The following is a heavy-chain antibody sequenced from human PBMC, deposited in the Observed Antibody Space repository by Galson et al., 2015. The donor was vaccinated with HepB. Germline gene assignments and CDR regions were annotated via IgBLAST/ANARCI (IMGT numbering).Heavy chain of an antibody. V-gene: IGHV3-30*18. CDR3: AKGPYSNILLSGGWFDP. CDR1: GVTFSNVG. J-gene: IGHJ5*02. D-gene: IGHD4-11*01. Sequence: SLRLSCAASGVTFSNVGLHWVRQAPGKGLEWVASISSDGKNTLYVASVKGRFTISRDNSNNTVFLQMDSLTGEDTAVYYCAKGPYSNILLSGGWFDPWGQGTLVTVSS. CDR2: ISSDGKNT.